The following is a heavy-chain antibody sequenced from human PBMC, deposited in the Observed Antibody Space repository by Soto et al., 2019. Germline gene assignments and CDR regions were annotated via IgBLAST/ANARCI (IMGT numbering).Heavy chain of an antibody. V-gene: IGHV4-38-2*02. CDR2: IYHSGST. CDR3: ARDPSILTGYYKVGGWFDP. Sequence: PSETLSLTCAVSGYSISSGYYWGWIRQPPGKGLEWIGSIYHSGSTYYNPSLKSRVTISVDTSKNQFSLKLSSVTAADTAVYYCARDPSILTGYYKVGGWFDPWGQGTLVTVSS. CDR1: GYSISSGYY. D-gene: IGHD3-9*01. J-gene: IGHJ5*02.